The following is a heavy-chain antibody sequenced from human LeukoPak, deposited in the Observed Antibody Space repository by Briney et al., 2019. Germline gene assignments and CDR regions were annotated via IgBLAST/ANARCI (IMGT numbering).Heavy chain of an antibody. CDR1: RYTVTSFG. Sequence: ASVKVSCNASRYTVTSFGISWVRQAPGHRLEWRRWISPYNGNTNYAQKLQGRVTMTTDTSTSTAYMELRSLRSDDTAVYYCARRPELGYCSSTSCYTFDYWGQGTLVTVSS. D-gene: IGHD2-2*02. J-gene: IGHJ4*02. V-gene: IGHV1-18*01. CDR2: ISPYNGNT. CDR3: ARRPELGYCSSTSCYTFDY.